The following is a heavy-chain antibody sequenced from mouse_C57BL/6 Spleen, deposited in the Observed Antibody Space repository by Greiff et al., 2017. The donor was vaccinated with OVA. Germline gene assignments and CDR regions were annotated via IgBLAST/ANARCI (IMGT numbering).Heavy chain of an antibody. Sequence: QVHVKQSGAELARPGASVKLSCKASGYTFTSYGISWVKQRTGQGLEWIGEIYPRSGNTYYNEKFKGKATLTADKSSSTAYMELRSLTSEDSAVYFCARNMGITLDYWGQGTTLTVSS. CDR2: IYPRSGNT. CDR1: GYTFTSYG. CDR3: ARNMGITLDY. V-gene: IGHV1-81*01. D-gene: IGHD2-13*01. J-gene: IGHJ2*01.